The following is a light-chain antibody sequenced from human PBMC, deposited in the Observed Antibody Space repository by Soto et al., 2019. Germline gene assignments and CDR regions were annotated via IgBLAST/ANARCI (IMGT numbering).Light chain of an antibody. CDR3: QQRSNWLPLT. J-gene: IGKJ4*01. Sequence: EIVLTQSPDTLSLSPGERATLSCRASQSVRTYLAWYQQKPGQAPRLLIYDASNRATGIPARFSGSGSETDFTLTISSLEPEDSAVYYCQQRSNWLPLTFGGGTKVEIK. CDR1: QSVRTY. V-gene: IGKV3-11*01. CDR2: DAS.